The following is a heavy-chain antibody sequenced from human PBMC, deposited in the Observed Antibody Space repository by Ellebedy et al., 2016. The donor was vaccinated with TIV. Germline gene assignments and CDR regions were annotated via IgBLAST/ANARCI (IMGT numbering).Heavy chain of an antibody. V-gene: IGHV4-4*02. J-gene: IGHJ5*02. D-gene: IGHD5-12*01. CDR1: GGSISSSNW. Sequence: MPSETLSLTCAVSGGSISSSNWWSWVRQPPGKGLEWIGEISHSGSTNYNPSLTRRVTISVDKPKNQFSRKLSSVTAADTAVYYCARGYSGYDSYNWFDPWGQGTLVTVSS. CDR2: ISHSGST. CDR3: ARGYSGYDSYNWFDP.